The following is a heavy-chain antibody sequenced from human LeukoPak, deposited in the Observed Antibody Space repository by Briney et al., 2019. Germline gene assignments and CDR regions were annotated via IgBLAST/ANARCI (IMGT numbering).Heavy chain of an antibody. Sequence: GASVKISCKASGYNFSDYYLHWVRQAPGQGLEWMGWISPYSNGTKSAQKFQGRVTMTRDTSISTAYMELSRLRSDDTAVYYCARDFRNYDILTGYYVRYYYYYMDVWGKGTTVTISS. J-gene: IGHJ6*03. CDR1: GYNFSDYY. CDR2: ISPYSNGT. V-gene: IGHV1-2*02. D-gene: IGHD3-9*01. CDR3: ARDFRNYDILTGYYVRYYYYYMDV.